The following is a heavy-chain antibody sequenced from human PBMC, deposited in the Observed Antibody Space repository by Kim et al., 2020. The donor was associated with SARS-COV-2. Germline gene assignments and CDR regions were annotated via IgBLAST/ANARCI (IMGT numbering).Heavy chain of an antibody. CDR3: ALGGWDY. CDR2: SGGDT. Sequence: SGGDTTYAQKFQGRVTLTRDTSTSTVYMDLSSLTSEDTAVYYCALGGWDYWGQGTLVTVSS. J-gene: IGHJ4*02. D-gene: IGHD2-15*01. V-gene: IGHV1-46*01.